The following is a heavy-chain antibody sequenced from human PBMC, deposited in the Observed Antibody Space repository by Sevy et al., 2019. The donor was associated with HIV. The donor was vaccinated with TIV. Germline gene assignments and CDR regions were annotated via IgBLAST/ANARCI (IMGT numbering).Heavy chain of an antibody. J-gene: IGHJ6*02. CDR1: GYTFTGYY. CDR3: ARRLGYCSGGSCYSDYYYGMDV. V-gene: IGHV1-2*02. Sequence: ASVKVSCKASGYTFTGYYMHWVRQAPGQGLEWMGWINPNSGGTNYAQKFQGRVTMTRDTSISTAYMELSRLRSDDTAVYYCARRLGYCSGGSCYSDYYYGMDVWGQGTTVTVSS. CDR2: INPNSGGT. D-gene: IGHD2-15*01.